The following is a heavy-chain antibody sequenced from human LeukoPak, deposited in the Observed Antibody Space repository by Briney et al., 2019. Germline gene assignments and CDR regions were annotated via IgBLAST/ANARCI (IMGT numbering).Heavy chain of an antibody. CDR1: GFTFSSYW. CDR2: IKQDGSEK. Sequence: PGGSLRLSCAASGFTFSSYWMSWVRQAPGKGLEWVANIKQDGSEKYYVDSVKGRFTISRDNAKNSLYLQMNSLRVEDTAVYYCARAPRFFIAAAGTGFDYWGQGTLVTVSS. J-gene: IGHJ4*02. CDR3: ARAPRFFIAAAGTGFDY. V-gene: IGHV3-7*01. D-gene: IGHD6-13*01.